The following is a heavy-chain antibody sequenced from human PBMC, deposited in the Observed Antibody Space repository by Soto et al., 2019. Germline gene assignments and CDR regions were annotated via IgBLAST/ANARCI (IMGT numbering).Heavy chain of an antibody. CDR2: IDWDDDK. CDR3: ASGGVATIPVTTYYYYGMDV. V-gene: IGHV2-70*01. J-gene: IGHJ6*02. CDR1: GFSLSTSGMC. D-gene: IGHD5-12*01. Sequence: SGPTLVNPTQTLTLTCTLSGFSLSTSGMCVSWIRQPPGKALEWLALIDWDDDKYYSTSLKTRLTISKDTSKNQVVLTMTNMDPVDTATYYCASGGVATIPVTTYYYYGMDVWGQGTTVTVSS.